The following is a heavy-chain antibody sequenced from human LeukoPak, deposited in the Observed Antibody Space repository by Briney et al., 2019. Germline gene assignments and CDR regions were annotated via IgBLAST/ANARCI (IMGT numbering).Heavy chain of an antibody. CDR2: IRSDESNK. CDR3: AKDARIAVAGAPYYYYYYMDV. V-gene: IGHV3-30*02. J-gene: IGHJ6*03. Sequence: GGSLRLSCAASGFTFSSYGMHWVRQAPGKGLEWVTFIRSDESNKYYAGSVKGRFTISRDNSKNTLYLQMNSLRAEDTAVYYCAKDARIAVAGAPYYYYYYMDVWGKGTTVTVSS. CDR1: GFTFSSYG. D-gene: IGHD6-19*01.